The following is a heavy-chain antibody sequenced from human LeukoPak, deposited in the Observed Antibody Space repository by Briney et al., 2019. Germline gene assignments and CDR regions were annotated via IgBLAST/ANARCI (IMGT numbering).Heavy chain of an antibody. D-gene: IGHD4-11*01. CDR2: IYHSGST. V-gene: IGHV4-39*07. CDR1: GGSLSRSSYY. CDR3: ARPYSNYVGNYAFGI. J-gene: IGHJ3*02. Sequence: SETLSLTCTVSGGSLSRSSYYWGWVRQPPGKGLGWNGYIYHSGSTYYNPSLKSRVSISVDRAKNQFSLKLSSETAADTAVYYCARPYSNYVGNYAFGIWGPGTKVTAAS.